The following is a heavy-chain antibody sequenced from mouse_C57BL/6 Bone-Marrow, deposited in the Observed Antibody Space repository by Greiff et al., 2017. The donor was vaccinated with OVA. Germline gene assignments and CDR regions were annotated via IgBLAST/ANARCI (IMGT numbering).Heavy chain of an antibody. CDR1: GIAFSRYW. Sequence: EVKLQESGGGLVQPGGSLKLSCAASGIAFSRYWMSWVRRAPGKGLEWIGEINPDSSTINYAPSLKDKFIISRDNAKNTLYLQMSKVRSEDTALYYCARLYYYAMDYWGQGTSVTVSS. CDR2: INPDSSTI. V-gene: IGHV4-1*01. CDR3: ARLYYYAMDY. J-gene: IGHJ4*01.